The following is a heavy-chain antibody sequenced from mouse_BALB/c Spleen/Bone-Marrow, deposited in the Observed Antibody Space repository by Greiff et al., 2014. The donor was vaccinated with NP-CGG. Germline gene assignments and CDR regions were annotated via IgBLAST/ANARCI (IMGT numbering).Heavy chain of an antibody. CDR3: AKKVCYYVMDD. D-gene: IGHD2-10*02. Sequence: EVQLQQSGPELVKPGASVKMSCKASGYTFTSYVMHWVKQKPGQGLEWIGYINPYNDGTKYNEKFKGKATLTSDKSSSTAYMELSSMTSEDSAVYYCAKKVCYYVMDDWGQETSVAVSS. J-gene: IGHJ4*01. CDR1: GYTFTSYV. CDR2: INPYNDGT. V-gene: IGHV1-14*01.